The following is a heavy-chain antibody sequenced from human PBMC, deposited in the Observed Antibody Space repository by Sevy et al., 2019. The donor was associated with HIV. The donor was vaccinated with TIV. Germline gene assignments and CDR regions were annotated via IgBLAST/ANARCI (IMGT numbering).Heavy chain of an antibody. CDR2: ISYDGSNK. J-gene: IGHJ6*02. D-gene: IGHD2-2*02. Sequence: GGSLRLSCAASGFTFSSYAMHWVRQAPGKGLEWVAVISYDGSNKHYADSVKGRFTISRDNSKNTLYLQMNSLRAEDTAVYYCARDLFVVVPAAIPDYYYYGMDVWGQGTTVTVSS. CDR1: GFTFSSYA. V-gene: IGHV3-30-3*01. CDR3: ARDLFVVVPAAIPDYYYYGMDV.